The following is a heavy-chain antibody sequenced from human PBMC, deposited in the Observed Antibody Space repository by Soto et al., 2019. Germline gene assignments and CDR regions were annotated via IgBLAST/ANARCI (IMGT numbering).Heavy chain of an antibody. V-gene: IGHV3-30-3*01. J-gene: IGHJ4*02. CDR1: GFSFGSFA. CDR3: AREYSGITDF. CDR2: ISFDGNNE. D-gene: IGHD5-12*01. Sequence: QLVESGGGVVQPGGSLRLSCAAFGFSFGSFAMHWVRQAPGKGLEWMATISFDGNNEYYAESMEGRFTISRDNSKNTLSLQMDSLRSEDTAVYYCAREYSGITDFWGQGTLVTVSS.